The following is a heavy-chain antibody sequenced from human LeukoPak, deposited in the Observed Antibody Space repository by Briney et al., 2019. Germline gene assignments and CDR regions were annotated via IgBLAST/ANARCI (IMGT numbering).Heavy chain of an antibody. CDR2: INPNSGGT. Sequence: ASVKVSCKASGYTFTGYYMHWVRQAPGRGLEWMGWINPNSGGTKYAEKFQGRVTMTRDTSISTAYMELSRLRSDDTAVYYCARDRDSSGKNWFDPWGQGTLVTVSS. CDR1: GYTFTGYY. D-gene: IGHD6-19*01. CDR3: ARDRDSSGKNWFDP. V-gene: IGHV1-2*02. J-gene: IGHJ5*02.